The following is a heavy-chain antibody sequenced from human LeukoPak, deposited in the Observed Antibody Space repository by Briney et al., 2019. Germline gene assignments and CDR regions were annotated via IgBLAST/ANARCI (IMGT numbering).Heavy chain of an antibody. CDR1: GFTFSSYA. D-gene: IGHD3-10*01. CDR2: ISYDGSNK. CDR3: ARTGVSGSSEEYYFDY. Sequence: GGSLRLSCEASGFTFSSYAMHWVRQAPGKGLEWVAVISYDGSNKYYADSVKGRFTISRDNSKNTLYLQMNSLRAEDTAVYYCARTGVSGSSEEYYFDYWGQGTLVTVSS. J-gene: IGHJ4*02. V-gene: IGHV3-30-3*01.